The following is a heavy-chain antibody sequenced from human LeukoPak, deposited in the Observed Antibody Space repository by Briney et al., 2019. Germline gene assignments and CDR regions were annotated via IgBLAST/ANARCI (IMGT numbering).Heavy chain of an antibody. V-gene: IGHV3-15*01. CDR2: IRSKTNDGTT. Sequence: GGSLRLSCAASGFTFSNALMSWVRQAPGKGLEWVGHIRSKTNDGTTDYAAPVEGRFTISRDDSKNTLYLQMNSLKIEDTALYYCTTDPSKNSPSDYWGQGTLVTVSS. J-gene: IGHJ4*02. CDR1: GFTFSNAL. D-gene: IGHD2-2*01. CDR3: TTDPSKNSPSDY.